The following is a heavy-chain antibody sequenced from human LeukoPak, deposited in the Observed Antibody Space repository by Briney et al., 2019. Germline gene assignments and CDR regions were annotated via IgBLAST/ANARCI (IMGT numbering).Heavy chain of an antibody. CDR1: GGSISSSSYY. D-gene: IGHD3-10*01. J-gene: IGHJ4*02. Sequence: KPSETLSLTCTVSGGSISSSSYYWGWIRQPPGKGLEWIGSIYYSGSTYYNPSLKSRVTISVDTSKNQFSLKLSSVTAADTAVYYCARVTPDLWFGELLYWGQGTLVTVSS. CDR3: ARVTPDLWFGELLY. V-gene: IGHV4-39*01. CDR2: IYYSGST.